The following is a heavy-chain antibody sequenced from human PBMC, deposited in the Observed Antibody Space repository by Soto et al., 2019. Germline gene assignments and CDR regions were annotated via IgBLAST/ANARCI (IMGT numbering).Heavy chain of an antibody. CDR1: GFTFSSYS. J-gene: IGHJ4*02. D-gene: IGHD3-10*01. Sequence: GGSLRLSCAASGFTFSSYSMNWVRQAPGKGLEWVSYISSSSSTIYYADSVKGRFTISRDNAKNSLYLQMNSLRAEDTAVYYCAREGKYYYGSGSYYNSEADYFDYWGQGTLVTVSS. CDR2: ISSSSSTI. CDR3: AREGKYYYGSGSYYNSEADYFDY. V-gene: IGHV3-48*01.